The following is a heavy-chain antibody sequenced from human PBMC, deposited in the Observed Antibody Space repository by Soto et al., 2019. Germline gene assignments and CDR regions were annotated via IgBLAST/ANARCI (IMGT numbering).Heavy chain of an antibody. CDR2: VSSRSDYL. Sequence: SLRLSCAASGFTFSTYSLTWVRQAPGRGLEWVSSVSSRSDYLYYADSVEGRFTISRDNAKNSLYLLMNSLRVEDTAVYYCARGNKQSIVGSSGVAYWGQGALVTVSS. CDR3: ARGNKQSIVGSSGVAY. V-gene: IGHV3-21*06. D-gene: IGHD1-26*01. CDR1: GFTFSTYS. J-gene: IGHJ4*02.